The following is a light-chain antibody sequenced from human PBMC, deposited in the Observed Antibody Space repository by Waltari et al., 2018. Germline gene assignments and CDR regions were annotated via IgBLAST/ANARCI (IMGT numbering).Light chain of an antibody. V-gene: IGKV3-11*01. CDR1: QSVSSY. Sequence: EIVLTQSPATLSLSPGERATLSCRASQSVSSYLAWYQQKPGQAPRLLIYDASNRATGIPARFSGSGSGTDFTLTISSLGPEDFAVYYCQQRSNWRRTFGQGTKLEIK. CDR3: QQRSNWRRT. CDR2: DAS. J-gene: IGKJ2*02.